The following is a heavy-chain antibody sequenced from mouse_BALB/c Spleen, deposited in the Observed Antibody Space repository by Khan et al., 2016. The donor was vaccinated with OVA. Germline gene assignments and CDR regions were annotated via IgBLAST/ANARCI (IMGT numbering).Heavy chain of an antibody. Sequence: VQLQESGPGLVAPSQSLSITCTFSGFSLTSYGVSWVRQPQGKGLEWLGVIWGDGSTNYHSDLKSRLSISKDDSKSQVFLKLNSLQTDDTATYYGVSFYYGGSFYAMDYWGQGTSVTVSS. V-gene: IGHV2-3*01. D-gene: IGHD1-1*01. CDR1: GFSLTSYG. CDR3: VSFYYGGSFYAMDY. J-gene: IGHJ4*01. CDR2: IWGDGST.